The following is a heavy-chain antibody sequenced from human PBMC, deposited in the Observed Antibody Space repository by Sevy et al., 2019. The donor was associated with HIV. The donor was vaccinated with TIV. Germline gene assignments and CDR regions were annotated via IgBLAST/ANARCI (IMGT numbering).Heavy chain of an antibody. Sequence: SETLSLTCTVSGGSISSGGYYWSWIRQHPGKGLEWIGYIYYSGSTYYNPSLKSRVTISVYTSKNQFSLKLSSVTAAETAVYYCARDVADYYDSSGYPQRPDAFDIWGQGTMVTVSS. V-gene: IGHV4-31*03. J-gene: IGHJ3*02. CDR3: ARDVADYYDSSGYPQRPDAFDI. CDR1: GGSISSGGYY. D-gene: IGHD3-22*01. CDR2: IYYSGST.